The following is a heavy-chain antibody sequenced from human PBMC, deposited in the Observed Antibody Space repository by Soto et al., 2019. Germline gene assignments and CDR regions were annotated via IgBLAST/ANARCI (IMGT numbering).Heavy chain of an antibody. CDR1: GGSISSSSYY. Sequence: SETLSLPGAVSGGSISSSSYYWGWIRQPPGKGLEWIGSIYYSGSTYYNPSLKSRVTISVDTSKNQFSLKLSSVTAADTAVYYCARSGVLRYFDWFNWFDPWGQGTLVTVSS. J-gene: IGHJ5*02. V-gene: IGHV4-39*01. CDR2: IYYSGST. CDR3: ARSGVLRYFDWFNWFDP. D-gene: IGHD3-9*01.